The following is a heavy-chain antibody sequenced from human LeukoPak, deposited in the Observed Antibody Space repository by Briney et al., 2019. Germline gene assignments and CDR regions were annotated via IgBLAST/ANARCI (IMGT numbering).Heavy chain of an antibody. CDR2: ISSRRCSI. Sequence: GGSLRLSCAASGVTFSSYSMSWGRQAPGKGLEWVSSISSRRCSIYYADSLQGRFTISRDNPMNSLYLQMNSLRAEDTAVYYCAREAGWYCSGGSCYFYYFDYWGQGTLVTVSS. D-gene: IGHD2-15*01. CDR1: GVTFSSYS. CDR3: AREAGWYCSGGSCYFYYFDY. J-gene: IGHJ4*02. V-gene: IGHV3-21*01.